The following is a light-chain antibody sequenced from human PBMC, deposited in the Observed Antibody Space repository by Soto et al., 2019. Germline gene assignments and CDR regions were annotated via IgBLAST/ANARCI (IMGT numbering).Light chain of an antibody. CDR2: GSS. J-gene: IGKJ1*01. V-gene: IGKV3-20*01. CDR1: QSVSSSY. CDR3: KQYGSSRWT. Sequence: EIVLTQSPGTVSLSTGERATLSCRASQSVSSSYLAWYQQKPGQAPRIPIYGSSSRATGIPDRFSGSGSGTGFTLTISRLEPEDSAVYYCKQYGSSRWTFGQGTRWIS.